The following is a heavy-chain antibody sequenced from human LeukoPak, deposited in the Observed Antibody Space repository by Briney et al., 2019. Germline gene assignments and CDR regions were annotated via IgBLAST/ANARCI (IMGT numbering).Heavy chain of an antibody. J-gene: IGHJ4*02. CDR1: GFTFSSYS. CDR2: IRYDGGNK. V-gene: IGHV3-30*02. Sequence: PGGSLRLSCAASGFTFSSYSMNWVRQAPGKGLEWVAFIRYDGGNKYYADSVKGRFTISRDNSKNTLYLQMNSLRAEDTAVYYCANWKYYDILTGYPPLNAFDYWGQGTLVTVSS. D-gene: IGHD3-9*01. CDR3: ANWKYYDILTGYPPLNAFDY.